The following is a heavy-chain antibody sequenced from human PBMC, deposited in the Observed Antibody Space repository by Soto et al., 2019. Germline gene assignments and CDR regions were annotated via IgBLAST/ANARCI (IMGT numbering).Heavy chain of an antibody. CDR2: ITPYNGNA. J-gene: IGHJ4*02. Sequence: QVHLVQSRAEVKNPGASVKVSCKASGYTFTNFGINWVRQAPGQGLEWMGWITPYNGNANYAQKHQGRLTITTDTSTSTAYMELRSLRSDDTAVYFCARAQMYSGAYHDYWGQGTLVTVSP. V-gene: IGHV1-18*04. CDR3: ARAQMYSGAYHDY. CDR1: GYTFTNFG. D-gene: IGHD1-26*01.